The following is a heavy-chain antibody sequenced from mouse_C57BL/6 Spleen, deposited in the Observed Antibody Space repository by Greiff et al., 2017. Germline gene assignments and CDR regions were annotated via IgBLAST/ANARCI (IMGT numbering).Heavy chain of an antibody. CDR1: GFSLTSYG. Sequence: VMLVESGPGLVAPSQSLSITCTVSGFSLTSYGVHWVRQPPGKGLEWLVVIWSDGSTTYNSALKSRLSISKDNSKSQVFLKMNSLQTDDTAMYYCARHRDYYGSSPYAMDYWGQGTSVTVSS. V-gene: IGHV2-6-1*01. CDR3: ARHRDYYGSSPYAMDY. CDR2: IWSDGST. J-gene: IGHJ4*01. D-gene: IGHD1-1*01.